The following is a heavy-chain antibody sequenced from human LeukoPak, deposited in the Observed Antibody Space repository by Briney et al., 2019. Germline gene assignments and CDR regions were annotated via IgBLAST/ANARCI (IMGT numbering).Heavy chain of an antibody. D-gene: IGHD6-13*01. CDR1: GYTFTGYY. CDR3: ARDRVAAAGTNWFDP. J-gene: IGHJ5*02. Sequence: GASVKVSCKASGYTFTGYYMHWVRQAPGQGLEWMGRINPNSGGTNYAQKFQGRVTMTSDTSISTAYMELSRLRSDDTAVYYCARDRVAAAGTNWFDPWGQGTLVTVSS. CDR2: INPNSGGT. V-gene: IGHV1-2*06.